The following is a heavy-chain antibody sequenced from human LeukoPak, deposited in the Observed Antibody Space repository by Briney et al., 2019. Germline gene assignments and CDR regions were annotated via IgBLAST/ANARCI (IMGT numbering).Heavy chain of an antibody. V-gene: IGHV4-34*01. D-gene: IGHD2-15*01. CDR2: INHSGST. J-gene: IGHJ4*02. CDR1: GGSFSGYC. CDR3: ARGRCSGGSCYFRSEAFDY. Sequence: SETLSLTCAVYGGSFSGYCWSWIRQPPGKGLEWIGEINHSGSTNYNPPLKSRVTISVDTSKNQFSLKLSSVTAADTAVYYCARGRCSGGSCYFRSEAFDYWGQGTLVTVSS.